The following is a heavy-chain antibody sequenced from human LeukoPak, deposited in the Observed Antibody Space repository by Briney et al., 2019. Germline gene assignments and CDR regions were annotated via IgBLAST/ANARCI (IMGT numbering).Heavy chain of an antibody. V-gene: IGHV3-64*01. CDR1: GLTFSSYA. CDR3: ARDPRSGYDYGYSYFDY. D-gene: IGHD5-12*01. Sequence: GGSLRLSCAASGLTFSSYAMHWVRQAPGKGLEYVSAISSNGGSTYYANSVKGRFTISRDNSKNTLYLQMGSLRAEDMAVYYCARDPRSGYDYGYSYFDYWGQGTLVTVSS. CDR2: ISSNGGST. J-gene: IGHJ4*02.